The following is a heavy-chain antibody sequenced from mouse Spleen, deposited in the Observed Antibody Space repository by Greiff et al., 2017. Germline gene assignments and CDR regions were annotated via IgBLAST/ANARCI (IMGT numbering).Heavy chain of an antibody. CDR2: IDPNSGGT. CDR1: GYTFTSYW. Sequence: QVQLKQPGAELVKPGASVKLSCKASGYTFTSYWMHWVKQRPGRGLEWIGRIDPNSGGTKYNEKFKSKATLTVDKPSSTAYMQLSSLTSEDSAVYYCAKVTTVVATRYWYFDVWGAGTTVTVSS. J-gene: IGHJ1*01. V-gene: IGHV1-72*01. CDR3: AKVTTVVATRYWYFDV. D-gene: IGHD1-1*01.